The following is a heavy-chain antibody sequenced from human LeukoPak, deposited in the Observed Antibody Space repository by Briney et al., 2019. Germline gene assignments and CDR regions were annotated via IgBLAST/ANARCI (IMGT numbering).Heavy chain of an antibody. V-gene: IGHV3-15*01. Sequence: TGGSLRLSCAASGFTFSSAWMTWVRQPPGKGLEWVGHIKSRTDGGSTDYSAPVKGRFTVSRDDSKNTIYLQMNSLKTEDSAVYYCATEFYSNGYNYWGQGTPVTVSS. J-gene: IGHJ4*02. CDR1: GFTFSSAW. CDR2: IKSRTDGGST. CDR3: ATEFYSNGYNY. D-gene: IGHD5-24*01.